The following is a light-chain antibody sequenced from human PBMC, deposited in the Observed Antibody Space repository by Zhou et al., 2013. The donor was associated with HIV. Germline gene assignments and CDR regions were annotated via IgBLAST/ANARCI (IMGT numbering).Light chain of an antibody. J-gene: IGKJ1*01. V-gene: IGKV1-12*01. CDR2: DAS. CDR1: QDISGW. Sequence: DIQMTQSPSSVSASVGDRITITCRASQDISGWLAWYQQNPGKAPRLLIFDASGLQSGVPSRFSGSGSGTDFTLTISSLQPEDFATYYCQQSYNTPWTFGQGTKVEIK. CDR3: QQSYNTPWT.